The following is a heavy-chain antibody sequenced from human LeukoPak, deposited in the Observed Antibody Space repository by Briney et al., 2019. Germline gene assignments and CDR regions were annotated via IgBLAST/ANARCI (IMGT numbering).Heavy chain of an antibody. J-gene: IGHJ4*02. CDR3: ARSTTHFDY. D-gene: IGHD1-1*01. V-gene: IGHV3-30*04. Sequence: PGGSLRLSCAASGFTFSSYTMHWVRQAPGKGLEWVAVISYDGSNKYYADSVKGRFTISRDNSKNTLYLQMNSLRPEDTAVYYCARSTTHFDYWGQGTLVTVSS. CDR2: ISYDGSNK. CDR1: GFTFSSYT.